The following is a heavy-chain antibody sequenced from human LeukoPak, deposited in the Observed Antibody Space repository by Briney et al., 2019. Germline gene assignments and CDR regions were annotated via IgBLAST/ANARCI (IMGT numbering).Heavy chain of an antibody. CDR1: GYMFTGYY. D-gene: IGHD3-16*01. V-gene: IGHV1-2*02. Sequence: ASVKVSCKASGYMFTGYYMNWVRQAPGQGLEGMGCINPNSGGTNDAQKLQGRVTMTRDTSTSTAYMELSRLRSDDTAVYYCVRGTSYYSMDVWGQGTTVTVSS. CDR3: VRGTSYYSMDV. CDR2: INPNSGGT. J-gene: IGHJ6*02.